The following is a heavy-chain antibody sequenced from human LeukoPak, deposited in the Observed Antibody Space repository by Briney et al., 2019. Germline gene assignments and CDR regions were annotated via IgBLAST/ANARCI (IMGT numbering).Heavy chain of an antibody. Sequence: SETLSLTCTVSGGSISSYYWSWIRQPPGKGLEWIGYIYYSGSTNYNPSLKSRVTISVDTSKNQFSLKLSSVTAADTAVYYCARKRGGYSGYDYGWFDPWGQGTLVTVSS. J-gene: IGHJ5*02. CDR1: GGSISSYY. D-gene: IGHD5-12*01. V-gene: IGHV4-59*01. CDR3: ARKRGGYSGYDYGWFDP. CDR2: IYYSGST.